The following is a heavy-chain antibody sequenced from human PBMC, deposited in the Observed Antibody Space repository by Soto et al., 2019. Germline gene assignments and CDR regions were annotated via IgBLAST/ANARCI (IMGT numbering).Heavy chain of an antibody. Sequence: ASVKVSCKASGYTFTSYGISWVRQAPGQGLEWMGWISAYNGNTNYAQKLQGRVTMTTDTSTSTAYMELRSLRSDDTAVYYCARGGSPYCSSTSCYPQRDAFDIWGQGTMVT. CDR1: GYTFTSYG. J-gene: IGHJ3*02. V-gene: IGHV1-18*01. CDR2: ISAYNGNT. D-gene: IGHD2-2*01. CDR3: ARGGSPYCSSTSCYPQRDAFDI.